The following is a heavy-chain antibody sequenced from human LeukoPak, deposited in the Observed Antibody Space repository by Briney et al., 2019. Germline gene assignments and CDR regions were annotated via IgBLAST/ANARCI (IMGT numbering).Heavy chain of an antibody. CDR1: GFDFSTYA. CDR3: SRDRLGGLDL. CDR2: ISTMSNYI. J-gene: IGHJ5*02. Sequence: GGSLRLSCAASGFDFSTYAINWVRQAPGKGLEWVSSISTMSNYIFYGDSVKGRFTISRDNAKNSVYLQMNSLRPEDTAVYYCSRDRLGGLDLWGQGTLVTVSS. V-gene: IGHV3-21*01. D-gene: IGHD5-12*01.